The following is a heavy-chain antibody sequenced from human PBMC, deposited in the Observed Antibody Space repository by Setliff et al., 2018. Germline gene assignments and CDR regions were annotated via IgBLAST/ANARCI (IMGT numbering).Heavy chain of an antibody. CDR2: INAGNGNT. CDR1: GYTFTSYA. Sequence: RASVKVSCKASGYTFTSYAMHWVRQAPGQRLEWMGWINAGNGNTKYSQKFQGRVTITRDTSASTAYMELSSLRSEDTAVYYCASLGYCSSTSCWPYYYYGMDVWGQGTTVTVSS. J-gene: IGHJ6*02. CDR3: ASLGYCSSTSCWPYYYYGMDV. V-gene: IGHV1-3*01. D-gene: IGHD2-2*01.